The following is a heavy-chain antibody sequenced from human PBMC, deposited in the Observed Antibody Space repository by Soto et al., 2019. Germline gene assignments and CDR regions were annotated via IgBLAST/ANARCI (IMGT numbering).Heavy chain of an antibody. CDR3: ARGRGYCSGGSCSSVWFDP. J-gene: IGHJ5*02. CDR2: INHSGST. D-gene: IGHD2-15*01. Sequence: SETLSLTCAVYDGSFSGYYWSWIRQPPGKGQEWIGEINHSGSTNYNPSLKSRVTISVDTSKNQFSLKLSSVTAADTAVYYCARGRGYCSGGSCSSVWFDPWGQGTLVTVSS. CDR1: DGSFSGYY. V-gene: IGHV4-34*01.